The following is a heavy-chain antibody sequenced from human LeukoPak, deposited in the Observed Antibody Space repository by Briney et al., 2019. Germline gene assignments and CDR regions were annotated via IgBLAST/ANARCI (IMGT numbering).Heavy chain of an antibody. J-gene: IGHJ5*02. D-gene: IGHD5-24*01. CDR2: IIPIFGTA. V-gene: IGHV1-69*13. Sequence: SVKVSCKASGGTFSSYAISWVRQAPGQGLEWMGEIIPIFGTANYAQKFQGRVTITADESTSTAYMELSSPRSEDTAVYYCARGDLEMATIGYNWFDPWGQGALVTVSS. CDR1: GGTFSSYA. CDR3: ARGDLEMATIGYNWFDP.